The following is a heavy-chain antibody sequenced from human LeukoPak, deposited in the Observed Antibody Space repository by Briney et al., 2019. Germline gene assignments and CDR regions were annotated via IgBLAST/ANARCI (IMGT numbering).Heavy chain of an antibody. CDR1: GYTFTSYD. D-gene: IGHD2-2*03. Sequence: ASVKVSCKASGYTFTSYDINWVRQATGQGLEWMGWMNPNSGNTNYAQKFQGRVTITADKSTSTAYMELSSLRSEDTAVYYCARGGWSRGYYYYMDVWGKGTTVTVSS. CDR2: MNPNSGNT. J-gene: IGHJ6*03. CDR3: ARGGWSRGYYYYMDV. V-gene: IGHV1-8*03.